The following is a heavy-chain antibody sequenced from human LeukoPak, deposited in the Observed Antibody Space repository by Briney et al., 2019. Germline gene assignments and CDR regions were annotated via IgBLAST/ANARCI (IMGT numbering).Heavy chain of an antibody. V-gene: IGHV4-34*01. Sequence: SETLSLTCAVYGGSFSGYYWSWIRQPPGKGLEWIGEINHSGSTNYSPSLKSRVTISVDTSKNQFSLKLSSVTAADTAVYYCARGLFRLLWFGFGCFDPWGQGTLVTVSS. CDR1: GGSFSGYY. J-gene: IGHJ5*02. CDR2: INHSGST. D-gene: IGHD3-10*01. CDR3: ARGLFRLLWFGFGCFDP.